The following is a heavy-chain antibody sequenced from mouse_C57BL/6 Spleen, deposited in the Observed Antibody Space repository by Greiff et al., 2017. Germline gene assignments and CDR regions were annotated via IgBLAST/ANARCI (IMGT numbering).Heavy chain of an antibody. CDR2: ISDGGSYT. V-gene: IGHV5-4*03. Sequence: EVMLVESGGGLVKPGGSLKLSCAASGFTFSSYAMSWVRQTPEKRLEWVATISDGGSYTYYPDNVKGRFTISRDNAKNNLYLQMSHLKSEDTAMYYCARGDYDANYAMDYWGQGTSVTVSS. D-gene: IGHD2-4*01. CDR1: GFTFSSYA. J-gene: IGHJ4*01. CDR3: ARGDYDANYAMDY.